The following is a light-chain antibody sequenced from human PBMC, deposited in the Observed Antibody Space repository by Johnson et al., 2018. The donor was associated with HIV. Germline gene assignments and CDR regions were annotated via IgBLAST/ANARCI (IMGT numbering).Light chain of an antibody. J-gene: IGLJ1*01. CDR1: SSNIGNNF. V-gene: IGLV1-51*01. CDR2: DNN. Sequence: QSVLTQPPSVSAAPGQKVTISCSGSSSNIGNNFISWYQQLPGSAPKLLIYDNNKRPSGIPDRFSGSTSGTSATLAITGLQTVDEADYYCGTWDSSLSVGVFGTGTKVTVL. CDR3: GTWDSSLSVGV.